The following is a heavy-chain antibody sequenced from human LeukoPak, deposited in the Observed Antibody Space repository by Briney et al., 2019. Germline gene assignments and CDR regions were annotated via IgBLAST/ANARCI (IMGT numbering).Heavy chain of an antibody. CDR2: IYTSGST. D-gene: IGHD1-1*01. V-gene: IGHV4-61*02. J-gene: IGHJ6*02. Sequence: PSETLSLTCTVSGGSISSGSYYWNWIRQPAGKGLEWIGRIYTSGSTNYNPSLKSRVTISVDTSKNQFSLKLSSVTAADTAVYYCASSVTPGDYNFDYYYGMDVWGQGTTVTVSS. CDR1: GGSISSGSYY. CDR3: ASSVTPGDYNFDYYYGMDV.